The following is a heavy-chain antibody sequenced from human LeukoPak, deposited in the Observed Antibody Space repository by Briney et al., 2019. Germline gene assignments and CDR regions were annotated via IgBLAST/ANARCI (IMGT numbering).Heavy chain of an antibody. CDR3: ARDPTPEVSYFDY. Sequence: GGSLRLSCAASGFTFSRYGMHWIRQAPGKGLEWVAVISYDGSNKYYADSVKGRFAISRDNSKNTLYLQMNSLRAEDTAVYYCARDPTPEVSYFDYWGQGTLVTVSS. J-gene: IGHJ4*02. V-gene: IGHV3-30*19. CDR1: GFTFSRYG. CDR2: ISYDGSNK.